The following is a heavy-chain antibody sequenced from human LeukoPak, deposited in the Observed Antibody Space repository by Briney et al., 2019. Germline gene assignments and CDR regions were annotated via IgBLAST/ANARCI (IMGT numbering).Heavy chain of an antibody. D-gene: IGHD2-15*01. V-gene: IGHV3-23*01. CDR1: GFTFSSYA. Sequence: GGSLRLSCAASGFTFSSYAMSWVRQAPGKGLEWVSAISGSGGSTYYADSVKGRFTISRDNARNSLYLQMNSLRAEDTAVYYCARGDKDYYYGMDVWGQGTTVTVSS. CDR3: ARGDKDYYYGMDV. J-gene: IGHJ6*02. CDR2: ISGSGGST.